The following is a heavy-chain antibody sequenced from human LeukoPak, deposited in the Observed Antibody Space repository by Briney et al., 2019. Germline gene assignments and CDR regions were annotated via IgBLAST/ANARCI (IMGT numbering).Heavy chain of an antibody. Sequence: KTSETLSLTCTVSGGSISSYYWSWIRQPPGKGLEWIGYIYYSGSTNYNPSLKSRVTISVDTSKNQFSLKLSSVTAADTAVYYCARCYYDSSGYYAAYWGQGTLVTVSS. CDR3: ARCYYDSSGYYAAY. CDR1: GGSISSYY. J-gene: IGHJ4*02. D-gene: IGHD3-22*01. CDR2: IYYSGST. V-gene: IGHV4-59*01.